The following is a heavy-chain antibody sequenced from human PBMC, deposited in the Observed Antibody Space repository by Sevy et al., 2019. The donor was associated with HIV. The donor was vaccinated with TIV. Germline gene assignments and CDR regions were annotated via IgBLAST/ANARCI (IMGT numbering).Heavy chain of an antibody. CDR1: GGSISSHY. V-gene: IGHV4-4*07. D-gene: IGHD3-3*01. CDR3: ARYNFWSGHYGYFDS. CDR2: IDTSGGT. J-gene: IGHJ4*02. Sequence: SETLSLTCSVSGGSISSHYWSWIRQPPGEGLEWIGGIDTSGGTNYNPSLKTRVTMSIYTSKNQFSLRLRSVTAADTAMYYCARYNFWSGHYGYFDSWGPGALVTVSS.